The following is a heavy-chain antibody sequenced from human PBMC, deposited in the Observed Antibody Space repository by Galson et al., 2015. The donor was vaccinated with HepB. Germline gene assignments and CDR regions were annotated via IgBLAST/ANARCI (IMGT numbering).Heavy chain of an antibody. CDR2: IFSNDEK. V-gene: IGHV2-26*02. CDR3: ARIMKVDGGGWWYSFDF. J-gene: IGHJ4*02. D-gene: IGHD6-19*01. Sequence: PALVKPTQTLTLTCTVSGFSLRSTRMGVSWIRQPPGKALEWLAHIFSNDEKSYSTSLKSRLSISKDTSKSQVVLTMSSMDPVDTATYYCARIMKVDGGGWWYSFDFWGQGALVTVSS. CDR1: GFSLRSTRMG.